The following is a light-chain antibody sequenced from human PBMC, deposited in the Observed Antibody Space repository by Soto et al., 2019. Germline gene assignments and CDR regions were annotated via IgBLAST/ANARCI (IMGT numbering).Light chain of an antibody. Sequence: QAVVTQPPSASGSLGQSVTISCTGTSSDVGGYKYVSWYQQHPGKAPKLMIYEVSKRPSGVPDRFSGSKSGNTASLTVSGLQAEDEADYYCSSYAGSKNLVFGGGTKLTVL. J-gene: IGLJ2*01. CDR1: SSDVGGYKY. CDR2: EVS. CDR3: SSYAGSKNLV. V-gene: IGLV2-8*01.